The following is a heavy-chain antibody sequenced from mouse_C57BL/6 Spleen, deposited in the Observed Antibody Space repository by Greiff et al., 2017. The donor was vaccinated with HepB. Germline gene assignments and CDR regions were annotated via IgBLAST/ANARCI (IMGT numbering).Heavy chain of an antibody. CDR1: GFTFSSYA. CDR2: ISSGGDYI. V-gene: IGHV5-9-1*02. J-gene: IGHJ2*01. CDR3: TRAFHYFDY. Sequence: EVKLVESGEGLVKPGGSLKLSCAASGFTFSSYAMSWVRQTPEKGLEWVAYISSGGDYIYYADTVKGRFTISRDNARNTLYLQMSSLKSEDTAMYYCTRAFHYFDYWGQGTTLTVSS.